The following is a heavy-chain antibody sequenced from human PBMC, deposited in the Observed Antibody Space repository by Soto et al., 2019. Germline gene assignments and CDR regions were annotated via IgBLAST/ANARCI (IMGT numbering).Heavy chain of an antibody. CDR1: GYSISSGYY. V-gene: IGHV4-38-2*02. CDR3: ARDGFIAVPQGGYYYYGMDV. Sequence: NPSETLSLTCAVSGYSISSGYYWGWIRQPPGKGLEWIGSIYHSGSTYYNPSLKSRVTISVDTSKNQFSLKLSSVTAADTAVYYCARDGFIAVPQGGYYYYGMDVWGQGTTVTVSS. D-gene: IGHD6-19*01. CDR2: IYHSGST. J-gene: IGHJ6*02.